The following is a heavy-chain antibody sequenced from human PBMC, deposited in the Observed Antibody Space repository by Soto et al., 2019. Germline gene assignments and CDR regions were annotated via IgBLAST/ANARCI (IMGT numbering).Heavy chain of an antibody. V-gene: IGHV1-18*01. CDR1: GYTFTSYG. CDR3: ARTGEFCSGNSCYSAHFDF. Sequence: QVQLVQSGAEVKKPGASVKVSCKASGYTFTSYGISWVRQAPGQGLEWMGWISAYNANTNYAQKLQGRVTMTTDTCTGTAYMELKTLRSDDAAVYYCARTGEFCSGNSCYSAHFDFWGQGTLVTVSS. J-gene: IGHJ4*02. D-gene: IGHD2-15*01. CDR2: ISAYNANT.